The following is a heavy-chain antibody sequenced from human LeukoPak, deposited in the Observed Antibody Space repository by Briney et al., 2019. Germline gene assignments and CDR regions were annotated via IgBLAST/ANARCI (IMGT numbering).Heavy chain of an antibody. D-gene: IGHD2-2*02. V-gene: IGHV1-2*02. CDR3: ARVPSKYCSSTSCYMSMDV. Sequence: ASXXXXXKASGYTFTGYYMHWVRQAPGQGLEWMGWINPNSGGANYAQKFQGRVTMTRDTSISTAYMELSRLRSDDTAVYYCARVPSKYCSSTSCYMSMDVWGKGTTVTVSS. J-gene: IGHJ6*03. CDR1: GYTFTGYY. CDR2: INPNSGGA.